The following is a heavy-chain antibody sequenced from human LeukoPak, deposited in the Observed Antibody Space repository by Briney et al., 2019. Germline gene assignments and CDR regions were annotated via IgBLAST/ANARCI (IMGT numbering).Heavy chain of an antibody. Sequence: GGSLRLYCAASGFTFSSYAMSWVRQAPGKGLEWVSAIRGSGGSTYYAGSVKGRFTISRDNSKNTLYLHMNSLRVEDTAVYYCAKADSSCCLGYFQHWGQGTLITVSS. CDR1: GFTFSSYA. CDR3: AKADSSCCLGYFQH. D-gene: IGHD6-19*01. J-gene: IGHJ1*01. CDR2: IRGSGGST. V-gene: IGHV3-23*01.